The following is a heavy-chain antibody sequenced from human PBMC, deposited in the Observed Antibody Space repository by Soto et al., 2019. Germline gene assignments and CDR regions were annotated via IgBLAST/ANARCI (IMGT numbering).Heavy chain of an antibody. D-gene: IGHD3-22*01. J-gene: IGHJ4*02. CDR3: ASQYYYDSSGYYRSYYFDY. CDR1: GGSISSGDYY. Sequence: SETLSLTCTVSGGSISSGDYYWSWIRQPPGKGLEWIGYIYYSGSTYYNPSLKSRVTISVDTSKNQFSLKLSSVAAADTAVYYCASQYYYDSSGYYRSYYFDYWGQGTLVTVSS. V-gene: IGHV4-30-4*01. CDR2: IYYSGST.